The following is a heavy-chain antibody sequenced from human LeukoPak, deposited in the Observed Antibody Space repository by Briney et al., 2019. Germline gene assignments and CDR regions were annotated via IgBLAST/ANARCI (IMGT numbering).Heavy chain of an antibody. Sequence: GPSLRLSCAAAGFTFSSYSMIWVRQAPGKGLEWVSYISSSSSTIYYADSVKGRFTISRDNAKNSLYLQMNSLRDEDTAVYYCARDLSGRYAFDIWGQGTMVTVSS. J-gene: IGHJ3*02. CDR1: GFTFSSYS. CDR2: ISSSSSTI. CDR3: ARDLSGRYAFDI. D-gene: IGHD3-10*01. V-gene: IGHV3-48*02.